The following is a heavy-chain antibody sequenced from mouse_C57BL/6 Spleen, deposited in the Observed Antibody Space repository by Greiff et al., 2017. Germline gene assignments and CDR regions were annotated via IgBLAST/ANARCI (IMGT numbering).Heavy chain of an antibody. Sequence: QVQLKQPGAELVKPGASVKMSCKASGYTFTSYWITWVKQRPGQGLEWIGDIYPGSGSTNYNEKFKSKATLTVDTSSSTAYMQLSSLTSEDSAVYYCARNTADEGMDYWGQGASVTVSS. CDR2: IYPGSGST. CDR1: GYTFTSYW. J-gene: IGHJ4*01. CDR3: ARNTADEGMDY. D-gene: IGHD1-2*01. V-gene: IGHV1-55*01.